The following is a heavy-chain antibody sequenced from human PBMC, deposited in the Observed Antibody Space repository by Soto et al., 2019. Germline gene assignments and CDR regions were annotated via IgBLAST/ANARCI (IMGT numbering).Heavy chain of an antibody. J-gene: IGHJ6*02. CDR3: ARDSPFCSGGSCYSDTYYYYYYGMDV. D-gene: IGHD2-15*01. CDR2: ISAYNGNT. CDR1: GYTFTSYG. V-gene: IGHV1-18*01. Sequence: ASVKVSCKASGYTFTSYGISWVRQAPGQGLEWMGWISAYNGNTNYAQKLQGRVTMTTDTSTSTAYMELRSLRSDDTAVYYCARDSPFCSGGSCYSDTYYYYYYGMDVGGQGTRVTVSS.